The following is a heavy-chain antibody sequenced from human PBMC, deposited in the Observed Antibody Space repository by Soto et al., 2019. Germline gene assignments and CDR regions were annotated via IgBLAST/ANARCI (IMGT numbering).Heavy chain of an antibody. Sequence: GGSMRLSCAASGFTVSNTYMTWAQQPPGKGLECVSVIYTAGGTNYADSVKGRFIISRDNSKNTLYLQMNSLRAEDTAVYYCARALPVAKGGFDPWGQGTLVTVSS. CDR3: ARALPVAKGGFDP. CDR2: IYTAGGT. J-gene: IGHJ5*02. D-gene: IGHD2-2*01. CDR1: GFTVSNTY. V-gene: IGHV3-53*01.